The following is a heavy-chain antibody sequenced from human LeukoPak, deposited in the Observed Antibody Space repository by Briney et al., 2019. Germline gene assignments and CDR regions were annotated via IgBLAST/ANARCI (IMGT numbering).Heavy chain of an antibody. J-gene: IGHJ6*03. V-gene: IGHV1-46*01. CDR2: INPSGGST. CDR3: ALRTVTTDSSYYYYYYMDV. Sequence: ASVKVSCKASGYTFTSYYMHWVRQAPGQGLEWMGIINPSGGSTSYAQKFQGRVTMTRDMSTSTVYMELSSLRSEDTAVYYCALRTVTTDSSYYYYYYMDVWGKGTTVTVSS. CDR1: GYTFTSYY. D-gene: IGHD4-17*01.